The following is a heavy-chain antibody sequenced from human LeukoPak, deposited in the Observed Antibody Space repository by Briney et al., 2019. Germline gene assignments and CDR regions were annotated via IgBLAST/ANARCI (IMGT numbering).Heavy chain of an antibody. CDR2: VSSCSSFI. Sequence: GGSLRLSCAVSGFTFSNYSMNWVRQAPGKGLEWVSSVSSCSSFIYYADSVKGRFTISRDNSKNTLYLQMNSLRAEDTAVYYCARSRSTSAFAYWGQGTLVTVSS. J-gene: IGHJ4*02. CDR3: ARSRSTSAFAY. V-gene: IGHV3-21*01. D-gene: IGHD2-2*01. CDR1: GFTFSNYS.